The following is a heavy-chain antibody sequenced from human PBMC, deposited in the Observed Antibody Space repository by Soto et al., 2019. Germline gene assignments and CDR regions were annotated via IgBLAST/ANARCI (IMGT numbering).Heavy chain of an antibody. J-gene: IGHJ6*03. CDR3: ARYHLSSRWSSPAHYYYYLAV. D-gene: IGHD6-13*01. Sequence: ASVKVSCKXSGYTFTGYYMHWVRQAPGQGREWMGWINPNSGGTNYAQKFQGWVTMTRDTCISTAYMELTSLRSDPTAVYYSARYHLSSRWSSPAHYYYYLAVWGKGTTVTVS. CDR1: GYTFTGYY. CDR2: INPNSGGT. V-gene: IGHV1-2*04.